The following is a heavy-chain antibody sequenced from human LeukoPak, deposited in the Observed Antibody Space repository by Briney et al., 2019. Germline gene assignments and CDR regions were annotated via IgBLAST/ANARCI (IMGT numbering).Heavy chain of an antibody. CDR2: IYTSGST. V-gene: IGHV4-4*07. J-gene: IGHJ4*02. CDR1: GGSISSYY. CDR3: ARGVVRQQLDNFDF. Sequence: SETLSLTCTVSGGSISSYYWSWIRQPAGKGLEWIGRIYTSGSTNYNPSLKSRVTMSVDTSKNQFSLKLSSVTAADTAMYYCARGVVRQQLDNFDFWGQGTLVTVSS. D-gene: IGHD6-13*01.